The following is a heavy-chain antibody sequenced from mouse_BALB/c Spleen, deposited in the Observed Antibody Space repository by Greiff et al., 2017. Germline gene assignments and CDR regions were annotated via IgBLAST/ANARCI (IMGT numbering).Heavy chain of an antibody. CDR1: GFSLTSYG. CDR2: IWAGGST. CDR3: ARDGGGYRYFEV. D-gene: IGHD1-1*02. J-gene: IGHJ1*01. Sequence: VQGVESGPGLVAPSQSLSITCTVSGFSLTSYGVHWVRQPPGKGLEWLGVIWAGGSTNYNSALMSRLSISKDNSKSQVFLKMNSLQTDDTAMYYCARDGGGYRYFEVWGAGTTVTVSS. V-gene: IGHV2-9*02.